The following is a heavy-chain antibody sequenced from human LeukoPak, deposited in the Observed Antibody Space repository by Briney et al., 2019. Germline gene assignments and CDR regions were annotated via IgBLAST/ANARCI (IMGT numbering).Heavy chain of an antibody. Sequence: GGSLRLSCAASGFTFSSYAMHWVRQAPGEGLEWVAFMSSDGSKKFYADSVKGRFTISRDNSKNTLYLQMSSLGPDDTAVYNCAEEISPWGTTRGGYFDFWGQGTLVTVSS. CDR2: MSSDGSKK. J-gene: IGHJ4*02. V-gene: IGHV3-30*04. CDR3: AEEISPWGTTRGGYFDF. CDR1: GFTFSSYA. D-gene: IGHD3-16*01.